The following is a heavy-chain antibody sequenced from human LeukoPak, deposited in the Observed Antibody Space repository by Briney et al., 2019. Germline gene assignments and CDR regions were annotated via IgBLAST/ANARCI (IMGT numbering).Heavy chain of an antibody. Sequence: PGGSLRLSCVASGFTFASYSLSWVRQAPGKGPQWVATISSGAGTTFYADSVQRRFTISKDNSENPLSLHMNSLRPEDTAVYYCAKGGSTTSEGGWGQGTLVTVSS. CDR1: GFTFASYS. CDR3: AKGGSTTSEGG. CDR2: ISSGAGTT. V-gene: IGHV3-23*01. D-gene: IGHD2/OR15-2a*01. J-gene: IGHJ4*02.